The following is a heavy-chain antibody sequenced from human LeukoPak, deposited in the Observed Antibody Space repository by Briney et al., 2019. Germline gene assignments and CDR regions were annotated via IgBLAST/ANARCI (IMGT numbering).Heavy chain of an antibody. CDR1: GFTFSSYS. D-gene: IGHD6-19*01. J-gene: IGHJ3*02. Sequence: MTGGSLRLPCAASGFTFSSYSMNWVRQAPGKGLEWVSSISNSSSYIYYADSVKGRFTISRDNAKNSLYLQMNSLRAEDTAVYYCARDSVAGVFDIWGQGTMVTVSS. CDR2: ISNSSSYI. V-gene: IGHV3-21*01. CDR3: ARDSVAGVFDI.